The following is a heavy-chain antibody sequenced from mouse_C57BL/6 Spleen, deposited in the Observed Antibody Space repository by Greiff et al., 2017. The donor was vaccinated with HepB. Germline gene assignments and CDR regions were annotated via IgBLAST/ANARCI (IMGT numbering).Heavy chain of an antibody. CDR3: AREPVAYYFDY. D-gene: IGHD1-1*01. J-gene: IGHJ2*01. CDR2: ISDGGSYT. CDR1: GFTFSSYA. V-gene: IGHV5-4*01. Sequence: EVKVEESGGGLVKPGGSLKLSCAASGFTFSSYAMSWVRQTPEKRLEWVATISDGGSYTYYPDNVKGRFTISRDNAKNNLYLQMSHLKSEDTAMYYCAREPVAYYFDYWGQGTTLTVSS.